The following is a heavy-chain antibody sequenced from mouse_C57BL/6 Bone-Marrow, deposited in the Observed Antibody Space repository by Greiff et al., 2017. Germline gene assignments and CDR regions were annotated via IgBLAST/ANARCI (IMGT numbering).Heavy chain of an antibody. CDR2: ISSGGSYT. CDR3: ARGITTGFDY. D-gene: IGHD1-1*01. V-gene: IGHV5-6*02. CDR1: GFTFSSYG. J-gene: IGHJ2*01. Sequence: VKLVESGGDLVKPGGSLKLSCAASGFTFSSYGMSWVRQTPDKRLEWVATISSGGSYTYYPDSVKGRFTISRDNAKNTLYLQMSSLKSEDTAMYYCARGITTGFDYWGQGTTLTVSS.